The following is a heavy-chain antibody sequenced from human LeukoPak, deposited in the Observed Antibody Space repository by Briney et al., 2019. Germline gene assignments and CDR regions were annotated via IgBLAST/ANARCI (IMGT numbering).Heavy chain of an antibody. CDR1: GYTFKSYG. CDR2: ISPYNGNT. CDR3: ARSLVGAASTRSFDY. D-gene: IGHD1-26*01. Sequence: GASVKVSCKASGYTFKSYGISWVRQAPGQGLEWMGWISPYNGNTNYEQKFQGRVTMTSDTSTSTTYMELRSLQSDDTAVYYCARSLVGAASTRSFDYWGRGTPVTVSS. V-gene: IGHV1-18*01. J-gene: IGHJ4*02.